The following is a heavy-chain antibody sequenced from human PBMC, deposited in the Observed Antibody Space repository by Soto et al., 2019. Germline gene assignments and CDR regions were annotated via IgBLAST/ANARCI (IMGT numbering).Heavy chain of an antibody. D-gene: IGHD6-25*01. CDR3: ARGPVTGSGYKGAFDI. Sequence: QVQLVQSGAEVKKPGASVKVSCKASGYTFTGYYMHWVRQAPGQGLEWMGWINPNSGGTNYAQKFQGWVTMTRDTSISTAYMELSRLRSDDTAVYYWARGPVTGSGYKGAFDIWGQGTMVTVSS. CDR1: GYTFTGYY. V-gene: IGHV1-2*04. CDR2: INPNSGGT. J-gene: IGHJ3*02.